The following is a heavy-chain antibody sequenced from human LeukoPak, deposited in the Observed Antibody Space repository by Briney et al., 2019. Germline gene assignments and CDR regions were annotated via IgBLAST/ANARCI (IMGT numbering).Heavy chain of an antibody. J-gene: IGHJ6*02. D-gene: IGHD3-3*01. Sequence: ASVKVSCKASGYTFTSYDINWVRQATGQGLEWMGWMNPNSGNTGYAQKFQGRVTMTEDTSTDTAYMELSSLRSEDTAVYYCAAYPLFGVAPFYYYGMDVWGQGTTVTVSS. CDR3: AAYPLFGVAPFYYYGMDV. CDR2: MNPNSGNT. CDR1: GYTFTSYD. V-gene: IGHV1-8*01.